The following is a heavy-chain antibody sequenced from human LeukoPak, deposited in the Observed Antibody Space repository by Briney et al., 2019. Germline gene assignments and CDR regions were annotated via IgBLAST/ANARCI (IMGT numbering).Heavy chain of an antibody. CDR1: GFTFSSYS. Sequence: GGSLRLSCAASGFTFSSYSMTWVRQAPGKGLEWVSSISSSSSYIYYADSVKGRFTISRGNAKNSLYLQMNSLRAEDTAVYYCARADWNYVFQAHANWFDPWGQGTLVTVSS. CDR3: ARADWNYVFQAHANWFDP. J-gene: IGHJ5*02. D-gene: IGHD1-7*01. CDR2: ISSSSSYI. V-gene: IGHV3-21*01.